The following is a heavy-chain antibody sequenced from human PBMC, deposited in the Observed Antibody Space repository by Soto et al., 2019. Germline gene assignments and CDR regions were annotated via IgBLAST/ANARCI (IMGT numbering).Heavy chain of an antibody. J-gene: IGHJ4*02. CDR1: GASISSDNYY. V-gene: IGHV4-39*02. Sequence: PSETLSLTCTVSGASISSDNYYFFCIRQPPGKGLEWIGTFYYSGNIYYNPSLRSRVTLSVDTSKNRFSLKLTSVTAADTAVYYCASRQNGEYRNSDFFDSWGQGTLVTVSS. CDR2: FYYSGNI. CDR3: ASRQNGEYRNSDFFDS. D-gene: IGHD3-10*01.